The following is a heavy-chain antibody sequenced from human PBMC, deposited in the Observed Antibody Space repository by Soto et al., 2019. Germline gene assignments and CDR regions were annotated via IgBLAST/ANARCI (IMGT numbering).Heavy chain of an antibody. D-gene: IGHD3-10*01. CDR1: GFTLSSYW. CDR3: GTDQWGGAFDI. V-gene: IGHV3-7*01. J-gene: IGHJ3*02. CDR2: IRQDGNEI. Sequence: PGGSLRLSCAASGFTLSSYWMAWVRQTPGKGLEFVANIRQDGNEINYVDSVKGRFTISRDNAKNSLFLQMNNLRDDDMAVYYCGTDQWGGAFDIGGQGTMVTVSS.